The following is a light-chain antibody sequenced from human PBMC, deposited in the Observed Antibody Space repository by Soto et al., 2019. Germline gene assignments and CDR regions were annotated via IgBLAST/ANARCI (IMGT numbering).Light chain of an antibody. Sequence: EVVLTQSPATLSLSPGERATLSCRASENVRTFVDWYQQKPGQAPRLLMFGASNRATGIPARFSGSGSGTDFTLTISNLEPEDFAVYYCQEYDNWLTWTFGQGTKVDIK. CDR1: ENVRTF. CDR3: QEYDNWLTWT. J-gene: IGKJ1*01. V-gene: IGKV3-11*01. CDR2: GAS.